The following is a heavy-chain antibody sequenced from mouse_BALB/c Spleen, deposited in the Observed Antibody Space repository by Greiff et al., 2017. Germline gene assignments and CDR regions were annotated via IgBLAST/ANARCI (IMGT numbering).Heavy chain of an antibody. J-gene: IGHJ2*01. V-gene: IGHV1-14*01. Sequence: EVQLQESGPELVKPGASVKMSCKASGYTFTSYVMHWVKQKPGQGLEWIGYINPYNDGTKYNEKFKGKATLTSDKSSSTAYTELSSLTSEDSAVYYCARGTMITTEYYFDYWGQGTTLTVSS. CDR3: ARGTMITTEYYFDY. CDR1: GYTFTSYV. D-gene: IGHD2-4*01. CDR2: INPYNDGT.